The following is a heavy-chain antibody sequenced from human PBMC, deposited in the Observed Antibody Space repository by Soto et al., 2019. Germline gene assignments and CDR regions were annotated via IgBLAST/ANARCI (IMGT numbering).Heavy chain of an antibody. CDR1: GYTFTSYD. V-gene: IGHV1-8*01. CDR3: ASGSPDIVLVPAVTSTSGFDP. CDR2: MNPNSGNT. Sequence: QVQLVQSGAEVKKPGASVKVSCKASGYTFTSYDINWVRQATGQGLEWMGWMNPNSGNTGYAQKFQGRVTMTRNTSISKGHMELSSLRSEDTAVYYCASGSPDIVLVPAVTSTSGFDPWGQGTMVTVSS. D-gene: IGHD2-2*01. J-gene: IGHJ5*02.